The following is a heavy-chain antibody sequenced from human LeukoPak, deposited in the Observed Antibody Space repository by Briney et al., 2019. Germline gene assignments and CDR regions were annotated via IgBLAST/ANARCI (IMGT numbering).Heavy chain of an antibody. D-gene: IGHD3-3*01. CDR3: AREVLRDGMDV. Sequence: LRLSRAASGFTFSDYYMSWIRQAPGKGLEWIGYIYYSGSTYYNPSLKSRVTISVDTSKNQFSLKLSSVTAADTAVYYCAREVLRDGMDVWGQGTTVTVSS. CDR2: IYYSGST. CDR1: GFTFSDYY. V-gene: IGHV4-31*02. J-gene: IGHJ6*02.